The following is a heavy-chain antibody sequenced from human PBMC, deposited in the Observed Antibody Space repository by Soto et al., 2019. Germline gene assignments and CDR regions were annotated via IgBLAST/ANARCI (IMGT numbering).Heavy chain of an antibody. V-gene: IGHV3-11*01. CDR3: ARDDYTYGVY. D-gene: IGHD3-3*01. Sequence: QVQLVESGGGFVKPGESLTVSCAASGFSFRDYFMSWIRQAPGKGLEWVSYIGPYGNSIYYADSVKGRFTISRDDAKNSLYLHMNNLSAADTAVYYCARDDYTYGVYWGQGTQVTVSS. CDR1: GFSFRDYF. J-gene: IGHJ4*02. CDR2: IGPYGNSI.